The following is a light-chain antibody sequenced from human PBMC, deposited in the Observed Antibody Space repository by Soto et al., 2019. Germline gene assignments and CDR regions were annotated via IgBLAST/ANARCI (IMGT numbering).Light chain of an antibody. CDR1: TSNIGSNT. CDR3: AAWEDSLIGLL. V-gene: IGLV1-44*01. J-gene: IGLJ2*01. Sequence: SVLTQPPSGSGTPGQSITISCSGSTSNIGSNTVNWYQQLPGTAPKLLVYSNNQRPSGVPDRFSGSKSGTSASLAISGLQSADEADYYCAAWEDSLIGLLFGGGTKLTVL. CDR2: SNN.